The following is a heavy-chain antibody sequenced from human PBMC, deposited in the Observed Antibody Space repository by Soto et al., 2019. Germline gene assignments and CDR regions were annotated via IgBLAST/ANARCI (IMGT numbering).Heavy chain of an antibody. CDR3: VSQRTTVPTQAYFDY. J-gene: IGHJ4*02. CDR1: GGSVTNSSYY. D-gene: IGHD4-17*01. CDR2: VYYRGRS. V-gene: IGHV4-39*01. Sequence: PSETLSLTCTVSGGSVTNSSYYWGWIRQSPGKGLEWIGSVYYRGRSYSKSSVESRVTISVDTSKDRFSLSLNSVTASDTAVYFCVSQRTTVPTQAYFDYWGPGALVT.